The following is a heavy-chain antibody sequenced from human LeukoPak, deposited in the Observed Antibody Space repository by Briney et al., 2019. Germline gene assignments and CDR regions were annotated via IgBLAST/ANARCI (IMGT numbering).Heavy chain of an antibody. J-gene: IGHJ4*02. D-gene: IGHD5-18*01. CDR2: IYYSGST. CDR1: GGSISSYY. Sequence: SETLSLTCTVSGGSISSYYWSWIRQPPGKGLEWIGYIYYSGSTNYNPSLKSRVTISVDTSKNQFSLKLSSVTAADTAVYYCARYRVTHDYWGQGTLVTVSS. CDR3: ARYRVTHDY. V-gene: IGHV4-59*01.